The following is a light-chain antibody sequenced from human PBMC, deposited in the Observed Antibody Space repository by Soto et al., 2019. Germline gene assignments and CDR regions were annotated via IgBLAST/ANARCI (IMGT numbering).Light chain of an antibody. CDR2: END. Sequence: QSVLTQPPSVSAAPGQKVTISCSGSSSDIGNIYVCWYQQLSGTAPKLLIYENDKRPSGIPDRFSGSKSGTSATLGITGLQTGDEADYYCGTWDSSLSADVFGTGTKLTVL. J-gene: IGLJ1*01. V-gene: IGLV1-51*02. CDR3: GTWDSSLSADV. CDR1: SSDIGNIY.